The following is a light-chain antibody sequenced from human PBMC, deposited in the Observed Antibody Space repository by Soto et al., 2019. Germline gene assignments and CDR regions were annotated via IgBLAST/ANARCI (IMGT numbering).Light chain of an antibody. Sequence: QSALTQPPSAFGSPGQSVTITCSGTSSDVGEENYVSWYQQHPGKVPKLILYEVSKRPSGVPDRFSGSRSGNTASLTVSGLQAEDEADYYCSSFAGSPVVFGGGAKLTVL. J-gene: IGLJ2*01. CDR2: EVS. CDR3: SSFAGSPVV. CDR1: SSDVGEENY. V-gene: IGLV2-8*01.